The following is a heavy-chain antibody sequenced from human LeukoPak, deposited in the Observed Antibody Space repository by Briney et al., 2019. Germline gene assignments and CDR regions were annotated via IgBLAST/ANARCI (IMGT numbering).Heavy chain of an antibody. CDR2: ITPIFGTA. D-gene: IGHD3-22*01. V-gene: IGHV1-69*13. CDR1: GGTFIRFT. J-gene: IGHJ4*02. CDR3: AGEWGLESSGYYYAY. Sequence: GASVKVSCKASGGTFIRFTISWVRQAPGQGFEWMGGITPIFGTANFAQKFQGRVSITADESTSTAFMELSSLRSEDTAVYYCAGEWGLESSGYYYAYWGQGTLVTVSS.